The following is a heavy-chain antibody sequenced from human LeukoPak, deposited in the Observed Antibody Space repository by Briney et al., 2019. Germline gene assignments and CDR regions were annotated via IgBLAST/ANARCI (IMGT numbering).Heavy chain of an antibody. CDR1: GGSISSYY. CDR3: AREGLDLWSGYLQD. J-gene: IGHJ4*02. Sequence: SETLSLTCNVSGGSISSYYWTWVRQPAGSGLEWIGRINAKGDINYNPSLKRRVTMSVDTSKNQFSLKMTSLTAPDTAVYFCAREGLDLWSGYLQDWGRGALVTVSS. V-gene: IGHV4-4*07. CDR2: INAKGDI. D-gene: IGHD3-3*01.